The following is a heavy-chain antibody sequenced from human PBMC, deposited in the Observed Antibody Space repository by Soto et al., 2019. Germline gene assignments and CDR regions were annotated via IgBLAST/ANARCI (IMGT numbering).Heavy chain of an antibody. J-gene: IGHJ5*02. CDR3: AKDPLWYDSVWYPPPGFDP. CDR2: ITAYGDST. V-gene: IGHV3-23*01. Sequence: EVQLLESGGGFVQPGGSLRLSCAASGFTFSNYAMSWVRQAPGKGLEWVSAITAYGDSTHYADSVKGRFTISRDSPKNTLHLQMDSLRAEDTAVYYCAKDPLWYDSVWYPPPGFDPWGQGTLVTVSS. CDR1: GFTFSNYA. D-gene: IGHD6-19*01.